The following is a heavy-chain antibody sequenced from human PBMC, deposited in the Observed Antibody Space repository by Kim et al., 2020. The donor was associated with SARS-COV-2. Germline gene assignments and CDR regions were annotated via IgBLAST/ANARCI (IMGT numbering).Heavy chain of an antibody. J-gene: IGHJ4*02. CDR1: GFSVSNNY. Sequence: GGSLRLSCAASGFSVSNNYMNWVRQAPGKGLEWVSILYSGGTTYYADSVKVRFTISRDNSKNTLFLQMNSLRAEDTAVYYCARGGYHDGSVYRYYFDYWGQGILVTVSS. CDR3: ARGGYHDGSVYRYYFDY. V-gene: IGHV3-66*01. CDR2: LYSGGTT. D-gene: IGHD3-22*01.